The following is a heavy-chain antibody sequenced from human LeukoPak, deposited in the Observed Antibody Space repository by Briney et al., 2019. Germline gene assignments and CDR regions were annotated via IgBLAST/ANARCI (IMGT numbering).Heavy chain of an antibody. CDR3: AELGITMIGGV. CDR2: ISSSSSSI. CDR1: GFTFSSYS. D-gene: IGHD3-10*02. V-gene: IGHV3-48*04. J-gene: IGHJ6*04. Sequence: GGSLRLSCAASGFTFSSYSMNWVRQAPGKGLEWVSYISSSSSSIYYADSVKGRFTISRDNARNSLYLQMNSLRAEDTAVYYCAELGITMIGGVWGKGTTVTVSS.